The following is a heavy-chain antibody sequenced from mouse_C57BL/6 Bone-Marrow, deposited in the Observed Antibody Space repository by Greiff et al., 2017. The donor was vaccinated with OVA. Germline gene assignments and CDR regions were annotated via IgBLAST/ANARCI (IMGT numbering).Heavy chain of an antibody. CDR3: ASTVVGSWYFDV. D-gene: IGHD1-1*01. Sequence: VQLQQSGPELVKPGASVKIPCKASGYTFTDYNMDWVKQSHGKSLEWIGDINPNNGGTIYNQKFKGKATLTVDKSSSTAYMELRSLTSEDTAVYYWASTVVGSWYFDVWGTGTTVTVSS. J-gene: IGHJ1*03. V-gene: IGHV1-18*01. CDR2: INPNNGGT. CDR1: GYTFTDYN.